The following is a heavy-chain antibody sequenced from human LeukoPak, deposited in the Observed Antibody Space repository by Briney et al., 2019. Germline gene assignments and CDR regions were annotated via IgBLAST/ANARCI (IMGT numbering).Heavy chain of an antibody. Sequence: ASVKVSCKASGYTFTGYYMHWVRQAPGQGLEWMGCINPNSGGTNYAQKFQGRVTMTRDTSISTAYMELSRLRSDDTAVYYCARDSGYNGNDAFDIWGQGTMVTVSS. D-gene: IGHD5-24*01. V-gene: IGHV1-2*02. CDR1: GYTFTGYY. J-gene: IGHJ3*02. CDR2: INPNSGGT. CDR3: ARDSGYNGNDAFDI.